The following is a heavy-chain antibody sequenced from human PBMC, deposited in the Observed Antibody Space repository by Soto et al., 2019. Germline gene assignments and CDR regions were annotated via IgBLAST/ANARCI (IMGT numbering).Heavy chain of an antibody. D-gene: IGHD4-4*01. CDR2: IVVGSGNT. Sequence: ASVEVASTSSGFTVTSSAVPGVLQTRGQRLEWIGWIVVGSGNTNYAQKFQERVTITRDMSTSTAYMELSSLRSEDTAVYYCAARRHSNWQFDYWGQGTLVTVSS. CDR3: AARRHSNWQFDY. J-gene: IGHJ4*02. V-gene: IGHV1-58*01. CDR1: GFTVTSSA.